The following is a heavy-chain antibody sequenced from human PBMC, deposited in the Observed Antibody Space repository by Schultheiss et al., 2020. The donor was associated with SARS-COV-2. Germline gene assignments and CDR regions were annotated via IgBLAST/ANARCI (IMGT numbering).Heavy chain of an antibody. CDR2: INPNSGGT. V-gene: IGHV1-2*02. CDR1: GYSLKQLS. Sequence: ASVKVSCKVSGYSLKQLSMHWVRQGPGKGLEWMGWINPNSGGTNYTPNFQGRVTMTRDTSVSTIFMELTRLTFDDTAVYYCTTVNWDRNWFDPWGQGTLVTVSS. CDR3: TTVNWDRNWFDP. D-gene: IGHD7-27*01. J-gene: IGHJ5*02.